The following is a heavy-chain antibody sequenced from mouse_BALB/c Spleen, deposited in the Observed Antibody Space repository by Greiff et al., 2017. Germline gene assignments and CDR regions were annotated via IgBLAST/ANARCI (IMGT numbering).Heavy chain of an antibody. CDR3: ARLDGNYGYFDV. CDR1: GFNIKDTY. Sequence: VQLQQSGAELVKPGASVKLSCTASGFNIKDTYMHWVKQRPEQGLEWIGRIDPANGNTKYDPKFQGKATITADTSSNTAYLQLSSLTSEDTAVYYSARLDGNYGYFDVWGAGTTVTVSS. D-gene: IGHD2-1*01. CDR2: IDPANGNT. J-gene: IGHJ1*01. V-gene: IGHV14-3*02.